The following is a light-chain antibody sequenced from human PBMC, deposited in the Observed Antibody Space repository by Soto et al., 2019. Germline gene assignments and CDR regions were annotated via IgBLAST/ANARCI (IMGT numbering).Light chain of an antibody. CDR2: DAS. CDR1: QDIAIY. Sequence: AIQLTQSPSSLSASVGDRVTITFRASQDIAIYLAWYQQKPGEAPKLLIYDASALPRGVPSRFSGSGSGTKFTLTIASLQPDDFATYYCQQYETFSGTFGPGTKVDIK. J-gene: IGKJ1*01. CDR3: QQYETFSGT. V-gene: IGKV1-13*02.